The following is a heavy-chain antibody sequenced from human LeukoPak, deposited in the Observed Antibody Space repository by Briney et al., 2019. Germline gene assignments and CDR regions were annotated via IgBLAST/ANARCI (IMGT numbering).Heavy chain of an antibody. CDR1: GFTFSSYW. D-gene: IGHD6-19*01. V-gene: IGHV3-7*01. Sequence: QPGGSLRLSCAASGFTFSSYWMNCVRQAPGKGLEWVANIKQDGSEKDYVDSVKGRFTISRDDAKNSLYLQMNSQRAEDTAVYYCARVSSLAVAGFFDYWGQGILVTVSS. CDR2: IKQDGSEK. CDR3: ARVSSLAVAGFFDY. J-gene: IGHJ4*02.